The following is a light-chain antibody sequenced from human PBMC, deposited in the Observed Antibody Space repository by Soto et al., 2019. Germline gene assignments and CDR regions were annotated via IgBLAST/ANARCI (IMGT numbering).Light chain of an antibody. CDR2: EVS. Sequence: QSALTQPPSVSGSAGQSVTISCTGTSSDVGSYNRVSRYQQPPGTAPKLMIYEVSNRPSGVPDRFSGSKSGNTASLTISALQAEDEADHCCSSYTSSSTLGVGFGGGTKLTVL. J-gene: IGLJ2*01. CDR3: SSYTSSSTLGVG. CDR1: SSDVGSYNR. V-gene: IGLV2-18*02.